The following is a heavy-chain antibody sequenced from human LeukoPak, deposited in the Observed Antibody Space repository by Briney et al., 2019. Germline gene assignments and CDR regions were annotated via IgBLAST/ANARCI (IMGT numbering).Heavy chain of an antibody. V-gene: IGHV4-39*01. CDR3: ARHSAHGDYIDY. D-gene: IGHD4-17*01. CDR2: IYHSGKT. J-gene: IGHJ4*02. Sequence: PSETLSLTCTVSGASITSSSFYWGWVRQSPGKGLDWIGSIYHSGKTYYNPSLKSRLTISVDSSKNRFSLKVTSLTAADTAVYHCARHSAHGDYIDYWGQGSLVTVSS. CDR1: GASITSSSFY.